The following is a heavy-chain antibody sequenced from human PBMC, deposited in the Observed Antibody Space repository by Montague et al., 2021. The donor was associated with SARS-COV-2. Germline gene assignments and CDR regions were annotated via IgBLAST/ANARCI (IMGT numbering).Heavy chain of an antibody. CDR1: GGSISSSSYY. Sequence: SETLSLTCTVSGGSISSSSYYWGWIRQPPGKGLEWIGSIYYSGSTHYNPSLKSRVTISVDMSKNQFSLKLSSVTAADTAVYYCARHGLAGITIFGVVTPRGGFDIWGQGTMVTVSS. CDR2: IYYSGST. V-gene: IGHV4-39*01. CDR3: ARHGLAGITIFGVVTPRGGFDI. D-gene: IGHD3-3*01. J-gene: IGHJ3*02.